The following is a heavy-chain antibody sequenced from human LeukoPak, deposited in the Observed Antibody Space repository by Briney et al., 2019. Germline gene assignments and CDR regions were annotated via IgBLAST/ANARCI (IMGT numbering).Heavy chain of an antibody. CDR1: GFTFSSYA. J-gene: IGHJ4*02. V-gene: IGHV3-48*03. Sequence: GGSLRLSCAASGFTFSSYAMSWVRQAPGKGLEWVSYISSGGSTIFYADSVKGRFTISRDNAKNSLYLQMNSLRAEDTAVYYCARDNEGDFDYWGQGTLVTVSS. CDR2: ISSGGSTI. D-gene: IGHD2-8*01. CDR3: ARDNEGDFDY.